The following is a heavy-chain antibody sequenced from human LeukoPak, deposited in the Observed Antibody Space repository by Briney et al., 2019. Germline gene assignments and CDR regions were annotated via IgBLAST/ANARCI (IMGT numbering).Heavy chain of an antibody. CDR1: GYTFTSYY. V-gene: IGHV1-46*01. D-gene: IGHD3-9*01. CDR3: ARGGYVYFDWLLLHIDY. CDR2: INPSGGST. Sequence: GASVKVSCKASGYTFTSYYMPWVRQAPGQGLEWMGIINPSGGSTSYAQKFQGRVTMTRDTSTSTVYMELSSLRSEDTSVYYGARGGYVYFDWLLLHIDYWGQGTLVTFSS. J-gene: IGHJ4*02.